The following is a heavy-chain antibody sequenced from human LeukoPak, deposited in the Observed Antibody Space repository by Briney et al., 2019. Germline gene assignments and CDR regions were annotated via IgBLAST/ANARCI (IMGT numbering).Heavy chain of an antibody. CDR1: GGSNSSYY. CDR3: ASDSRSYGMDV. D-gene: IGHD6-13*01. CDR2: IYYSGST. V-gene: IGHV4-59*08. J-gene: IGHJ6*02. Sequence: SETLSLTCTVSGGSNSSYYWSWIRQPPGKGLEWIGYIYYSGSTNYNPSLKSRVTISVDTSKNQFSLKLSSVTAADTAVYYCASDSRSYGMDVWGQGTTVTVSS.